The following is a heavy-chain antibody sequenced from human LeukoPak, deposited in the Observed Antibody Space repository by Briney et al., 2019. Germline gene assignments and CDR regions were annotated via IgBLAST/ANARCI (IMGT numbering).Heavy chain of an antibody. J-gene: IGHJ4*02. CDR3: AREGWAPDYGGNDVVGAGGPNYFDY. Sequence: ASVKVSCKASGGTFSSYAISWVRQAPGQGLEWMGGIIPIFGTANYAQKFQGRVTITTDESTSTAYMELSSLRSEDTAVYYCAREGWAPDYGGNDVVGAGGPNYFDYWGQGTLVTVSS. CDR1: GGTFSSYA. V-gene: IGHV1-69*05. CDR2: IIPIFGTA. D-gene: IGHD4-23*01.